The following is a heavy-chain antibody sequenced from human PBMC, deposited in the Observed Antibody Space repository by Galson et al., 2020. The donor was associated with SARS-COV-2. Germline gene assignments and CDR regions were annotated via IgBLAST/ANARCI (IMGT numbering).Heavy chain of an antibody. J-gene: IGHJ4*02. D-gene: IGHD2-21*02. V-gene: IGHV1-58*01. Sequence: SVKVSCKASGFTFTNSAVHWVRQTRGQRLEWIGWIIVDSGNTKYAQRFQERVTITRDMSTSTAYMELSSLRSEDTAVYYCSALWSVVTTGGCDWCQGTLVIVAS. CDR1: GFTFTNSA. CDR2: IIVDSGNT. CDR3: SALWSVVTTGGCD.